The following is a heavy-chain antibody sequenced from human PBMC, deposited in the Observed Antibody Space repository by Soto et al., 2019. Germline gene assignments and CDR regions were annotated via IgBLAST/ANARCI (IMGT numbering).Heavy chain of an antibody. CDR2: IYHSGST. D-gene: IGHD1-1*01. CDR1: GGSISSGGYY. CDR3: ARDKITGLFDY. J-gene: IGHJ4*02. V-gene: IGHV4-31*03. Sequence: SETLSLTCTVSGGSISSGGYYWSWIRQHPGKGLEWIGYIYHSGSTNYNPSLKSRVTISVDTSKNQFSLKLTSVTAADTAVYYCARDKITGLFDYWGQGTLVNVS.